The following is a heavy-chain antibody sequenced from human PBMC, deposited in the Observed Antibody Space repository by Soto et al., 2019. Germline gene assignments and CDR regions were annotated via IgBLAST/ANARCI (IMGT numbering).Heavy chain of an antibody. CDR2: IIPIFGTA. CDR1: GGTFSSYA. J-gene: IGHJ5*02. D-gene: IGHD6-6*01. CDR3: ARGRIAARPNWLDP. Sequence: VKVSCKASGGTFSSYAISWVRQAPGQGLEWMGGIIPIFGTANYAQKFQGRVTITADESTSTAYMELSSLRSEDTAVYYCARGRIAARPNWLDPWGQGTLVTVSS. V-gene: IGHV1-69*13.